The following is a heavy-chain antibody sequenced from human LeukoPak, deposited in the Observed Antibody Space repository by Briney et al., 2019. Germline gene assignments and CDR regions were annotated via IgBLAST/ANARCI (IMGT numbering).Heavy chain of an antibody. CDR2: ISYDGSNK. V-gene: IGHV3-30-3*01. D-gene: IGHD2-8*01. J-gene: IGHJ4*02. CDR1: GFTFSSYA. Sequence: GGSLRLSCAASGFTFSSYAMHWVRQAPGKGLEWVAVISYDGSNKYYADSVKGRFTISRDNSKNTLYLQMNSLRAEDTAVYYCARDWLGYCTNGVCYNFDYWGQGTLVTVSS. CDR3: ARDWLGYCTNGVCYNFDY.